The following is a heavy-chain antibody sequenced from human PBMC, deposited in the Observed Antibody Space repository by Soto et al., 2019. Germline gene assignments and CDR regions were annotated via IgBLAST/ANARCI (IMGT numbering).Heavy chain of an antibody. CDR1: GGSVNSGNYY. CDR3: ARVERGTATTVVDAFDI. Sequence: SETLSLACAVYGGSVNSGNYYWSWIRQPPGKGLEWIGEMSHSGGTHFNPSLKSRVTISVDTSKNQFSLKMSSVTAADTALYYCARVERGTATTVVDAFDIWGPGTLVTVSS. V-gene: IGHV4-34*01. CDR2: MSHSGGT. D-gene: IGHD1-1*01. J-gene: IGHJ3*02.